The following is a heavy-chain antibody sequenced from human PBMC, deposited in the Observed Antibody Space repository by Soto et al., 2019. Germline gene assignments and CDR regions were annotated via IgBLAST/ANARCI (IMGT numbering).Heavy chain of an antibody. CDR2: MSYSGST. CDR1: GGSIISTTYY. V-gene: IGHV4-39*01. CDR3: ASEAGDYTYDY. J-gene: IGHJ4*02. Sequence: QLQLQESGPGLVKSSETLSLTCTVSGGSIISTTYYWGWIRQPPGEGLEWIGSMSYSGSTNYNPSLKSRVTISVDTSKNRFFLNLTSVTATDTALYYCASEAGDYTYDYWGQGTLVTVSS. D-gene: IGHD4-17*01.